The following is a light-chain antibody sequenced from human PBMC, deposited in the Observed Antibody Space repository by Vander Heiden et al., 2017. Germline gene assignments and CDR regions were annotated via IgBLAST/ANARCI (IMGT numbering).Light chain of an antibody. V-gene: IGLV1-44*01. Sequence: QSVLTQPPSAPGTPGQRVTIFCSGSSSNIGSNPVNWYQQVPGTAPKLLICRNDQRPSGVPDRFSGSKSGTSASLAISGLQSEDEADYYCATWDDSLIWVFGGGTKLTVL. J-gene: IGLJ3*02. CDR3: ATWDDSLIWV. CDR1: SSNIGSNP. CDR2: RND.